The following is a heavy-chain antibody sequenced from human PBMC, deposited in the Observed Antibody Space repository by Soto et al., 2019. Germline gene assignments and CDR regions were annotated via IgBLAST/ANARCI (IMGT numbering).Heavy chain of an antibody. V-gene: IGHV3-30-3*01. CDR1: GFTFSSYA. CDR2: ISYDGSNK. CDR3: ARDAYYYSGSYYFDY. D-gene: IGHD1-26*01. J-gene: IGHJ4*02. Sequence: QVQLVESGGGVVQPGRSLRPSCAASGFTFSSYAMHWVRQAPGKGLEWVAVISYDGSNKYYADSVKGRFTISRDNSKNTLYLQMNSLRAEDTAVYYCARDAYYYSGSYYFDYWGQGTLVTVSS.